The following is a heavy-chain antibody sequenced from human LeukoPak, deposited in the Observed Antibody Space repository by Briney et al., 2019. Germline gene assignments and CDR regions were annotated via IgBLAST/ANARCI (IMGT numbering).Heavy chain of an antibody. CDR2: IYYSGST. D-gene: IGHD6-13*01. J-gene: IGHJ4*02. CDR1: VGSISSSISY. CDR3: ARPGQLGRYYFDY. V-gene: IGHV4-39*01. Sequence: PSETLSLTCTVSVGSISSSISYWGWIRHPPGKGLEWIGRIYYSGSTYYNPSLKSRVTISVDTTKNQFSLKLRSVTAADTAVYYCARPGQLGRYYFDYWGQGTLVTVSS.